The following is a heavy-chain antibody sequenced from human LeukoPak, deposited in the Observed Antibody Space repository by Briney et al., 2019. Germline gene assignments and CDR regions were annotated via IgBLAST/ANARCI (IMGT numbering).Heavy chain of an antibody. CDR3: ARALGYCSGGSCTRGYNWFDP. J-gene: IGHJ5*02. Sequence: SETLSLTCAVYGGSFSGYYWSWIRQPPGKGLEWIGEINHSGSTSYNPSLKSRVTISVDTSMNQFSLKLSFVTTADTAVYYCARALGYCSGGSCTRGYNWFDPWGQGTLVTVPS. V-gene: IGHV4-34*01. CDR1: GGSFSGYY. CDR2: INHSGST. D-gene: IGHD2-15*01.